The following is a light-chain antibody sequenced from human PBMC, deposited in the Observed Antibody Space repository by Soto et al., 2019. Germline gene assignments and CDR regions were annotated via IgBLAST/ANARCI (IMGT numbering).Light chain of an antibody. CDR1: QNISSW. J-gene: IGKJ1*01. V-gene: IGKV1-5*01. Sequence: DIQMTQSPSALSASVGDRVTITCRASQNISSWSAWYQQKPGKAPKSLIYDASSLESGVPSRVSGSGSGTEFTLTISNLQPDDSATYYCQHYKAFSPWTFGQGTKVEIK. CDR2: DAS. CDR3: QHYKAFSPWT.